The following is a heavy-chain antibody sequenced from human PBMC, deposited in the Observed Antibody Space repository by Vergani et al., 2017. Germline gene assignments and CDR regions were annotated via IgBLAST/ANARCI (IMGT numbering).Heavy chain of an antibody. CDR1: GTSLRSSNYY. Sequence: QLQLQESGPGLVKPSATLSLTCSVSGTSLRSSNYYWGWIRQPPGKGLGWIASIYYSGSTYYNPSLKSRVTISVDTSKNQFSLKLSSVTAADTAVYFCARHSTVEWLVKLGWIDPWGQGILVTVSS. CDR2: IYYSGST. V-gene: IGHV4-39*01. J-gene: IGHJ5*02. D-gene: IGHD6-19*01. CDR3: ARHSTVEWLVKLGWIDP.